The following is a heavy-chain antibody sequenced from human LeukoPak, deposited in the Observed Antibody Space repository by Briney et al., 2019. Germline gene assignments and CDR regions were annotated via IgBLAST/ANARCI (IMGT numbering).Heavy chain of an antibody. V-gene: IGHV1-18*01. J-gene: IGHJ4*02. CDR3: ARSHVDTAMAPFDY. D-gene: IGHD5-18*01. CDR1: GGTFSSYA. Sequence: ASVKVSCKASGGTFSSYAISWVRQAPGQGLEWRGWISAYNGNTNYAQKLQGRVTMTTDTSTSTAYMELRSLRSDDTAVYYCARSHVDTAMAPFDYWGQGTLVTVSS. CDR2: ISAYNGNT.